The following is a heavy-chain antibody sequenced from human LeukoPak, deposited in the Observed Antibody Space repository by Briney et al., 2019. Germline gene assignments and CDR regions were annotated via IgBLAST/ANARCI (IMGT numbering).Heavy chain of an antibody. CDR2: ISAYNGNT. CDR1: GYTFTSYG. J-gene: IGHJ6*03. D-gene: IGHD3-3*01. CDR3: ARDSTPYYDRYYMDV. V-gene: IGHV1-18*01. Sequence: ASVKVSCKASGYTFTSYGISWVRQAPGQGLEWMGLISAYNGNTNYAQKLQGRVTMTTDTSTSTAYMELRSLRSDDTAVYYCARDSTPYYDRYYMDVWGKGTTVTVSS.